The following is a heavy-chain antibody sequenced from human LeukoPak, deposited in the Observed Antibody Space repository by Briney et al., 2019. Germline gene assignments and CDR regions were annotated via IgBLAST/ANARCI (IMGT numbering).Heavy chain of an antibody. J-gene: IGHJ4*02. V-gene: IGHV1-69*06. Sequence: ASVKVSCKASGGTFSSYAISWVRQAPGQRLEWMGGIIPIFGTANYAQKFQGRVTITADKSTSTAYTELSSLRSEDTAVYYCARRLPDPYSSGSYFDYWGQGTLVTVSS. D-gene: IGHD6-19*01. CDR3: ARRLPDPYSSGSYFDY. CDR2: IIPIFGTA. CDR1: GGTFSSYA.